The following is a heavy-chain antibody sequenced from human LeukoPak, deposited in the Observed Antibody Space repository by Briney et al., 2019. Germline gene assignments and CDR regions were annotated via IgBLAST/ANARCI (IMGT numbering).Heavy chain of an antibody. CDR3: AKDRRPPYYYGSGSYKDVDAFDI. CDR2: ISGSGGST. CDR1: GFTFSGYA. D-gene: IGHD3-10*01. V-gene: IGHV3-23*01. J-gene: IGHJ3*02. Sequence: PGGSLRLSCAASGFTFSGYAMSWVRQAPGKGLEWVSAISGSGGSTYYADSVKGRFTISRDNSKNTLYLQMNSLRAEDTAVYYCAKDRRPPYYYGSGSYKDVDAFDIWGQGTMVTVSS.